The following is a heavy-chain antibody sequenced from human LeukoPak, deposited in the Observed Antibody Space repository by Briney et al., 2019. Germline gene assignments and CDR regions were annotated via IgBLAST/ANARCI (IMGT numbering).Heavy chain of an antibody. J-gene: IGHJ4*02. CDR1: GFTFSSYS. CDR3: ARGVGVTVTTSLNY. CDR2: ISSSSSYI. D-gene: IGHD4-11*01. V-gene: IGHV3-21*01. Sequence: GGSLRLSCAASGFTFSSYSMNWVRQAPGKGLEWVSSISSSSSYIYYADSVKGRFTISRDNAKNSLYLQMNSLRAEDTAVYYCARGVGVTVTTSLNYWGQGTLVTVSS.